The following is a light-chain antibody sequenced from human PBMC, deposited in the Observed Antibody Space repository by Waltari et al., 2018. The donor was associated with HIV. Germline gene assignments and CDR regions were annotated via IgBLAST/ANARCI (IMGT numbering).Light chain of an antibody. J-gene: IGLJ1*01. CDR2: KDP. CDR3: QSADTTGSLYV. Sequence: SYDLTQPPSVSVSPGQTARITCSGNALPKQYAYWYQQKPGQAPVLLIYKDPERPSGIPERFSGSSAGITVTLTISGVQAEDEADYYCQSADTTGSLYVFGTGTKVTV. CDR1: ALPKQY. V-gene: IGLV3-25*03.